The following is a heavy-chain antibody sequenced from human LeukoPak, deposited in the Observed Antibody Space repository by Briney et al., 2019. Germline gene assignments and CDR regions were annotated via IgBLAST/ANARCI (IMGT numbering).Heavy chain of an antibody. CDR3: ARGGHPYYDILTGYYPRGKDAFDI. CDR1: GYTFTGYY. CDR2: INPNSGGT. V-gene: IGHV1-2*02. Sequence: ASVKVSCKASGYTFTGYYMHWVRQAPGQGLEWMGWINPNSGGTNYAQKFQGRVTMTRDTSISTAYMELSRLRSDDTAVYYCARGGHPYYDILTGYYPRGKDAFDIWGQGTMVTVSS. J-gene: IGHJ3*02. D-gene: IGHD3-9*01.